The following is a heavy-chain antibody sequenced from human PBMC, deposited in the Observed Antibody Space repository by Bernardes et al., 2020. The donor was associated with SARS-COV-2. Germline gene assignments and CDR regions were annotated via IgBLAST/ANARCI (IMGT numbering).Heavy chain of an antibody. CDR2: INHSGST. V-gene: IGHV4-34*01. CDR1: GGSFSGYY. Sequence: SETLSLTCAVYGGSFSGYYWSWIRQPPGKGLEWIWEINHSGSTNYNPSLKSRVTISVDTSKNQFSLKLSSVTAADTAVYYCARGGGRSDYYYYYYGMDVWGQGTTVTVSS. J-gene: IGHJ6*02. D-gene: IGHD1-26*01. CDR3: ARGGGRSDYYYYYYGMDV.